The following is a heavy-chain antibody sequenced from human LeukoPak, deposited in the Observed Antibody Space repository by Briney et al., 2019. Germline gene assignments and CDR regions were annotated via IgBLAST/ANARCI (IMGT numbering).Heavy chain of an antibody. CDR2: ISAYNGNT. J-gene: IGHJ5*02. Sequence: ASVKVSCKASGNTFASYGISWVRQAPGQGLEWRGWISAYNGNTNYAQKLQGRVTMTTDTSTSTAYMELRSLRSDDTAVYYCARFQYQLLSSWFDPWGQGTLVTVSS. CDR3: ARFQYQLLSSWFDP. D-gene: IGHD2-2*01. V-gene: IGHV1-18*04. CDR1: GNTFASYG.